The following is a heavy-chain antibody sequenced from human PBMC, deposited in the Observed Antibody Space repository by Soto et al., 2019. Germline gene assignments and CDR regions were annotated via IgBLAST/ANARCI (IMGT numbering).Heavy chain of an antibody. CDR2: INAGNGNT. V-gene: IGHV1-3*05. J-gene: IGHJ4*02. CDR1: GYTFTGYA. Sequence: QVQLVQSGAEEKKPGASVKVSCKASGYTFTGYAMHWVRQAPGQRLEWMGWINAGNGNTKYSQKFQGRVTITRDTSASTAYMELSSLRSEDTAVYYCARAVAEPADFEYWGQGTLVTVSS. D-gene: IGHD5-12*01. CDR3: ARAVAEPADFEY.